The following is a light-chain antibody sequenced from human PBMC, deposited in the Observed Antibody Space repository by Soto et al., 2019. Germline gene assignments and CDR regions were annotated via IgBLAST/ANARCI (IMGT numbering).Light chain of an antibody. CDR1: QSVSSSS. J-gene: IGKJ2*01. CDR2: GAS. Sequence: EIVLTQSPGTLSLSPGERATLSCRAGQSVSSSSLAWYQQKPGQAPRLLIYGASSRATGFPDRFSGSGSGTDFTLTISILEPEDFAVYYCQQYGSSPYTFDQGTKLEIK. CDR3: QQYGSSPYT. V-gene: IGKV3-20*01.